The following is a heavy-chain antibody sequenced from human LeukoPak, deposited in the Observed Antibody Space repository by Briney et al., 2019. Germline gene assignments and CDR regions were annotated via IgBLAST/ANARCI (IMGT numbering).Heavy chain of an antibody. D-gene: IGHD6-13*01. V-gene: IGHV1-18*01. J-gene: IGHJ4*02. Sequence: ASVKVSCKASGYTFTSYGISWVRQAPGQGLEGMGWISAYNGNTNYAQKLQGRVTMTTDTSTSTAYMELRSLRSDDTAVYYCARSPIAAAAPSDFDYWGQGTLVTVSS. CDR3: ARSPIAAAAPSDFDY. CDR2: ISAYNGNT. CDR1: GYTFTSYG.